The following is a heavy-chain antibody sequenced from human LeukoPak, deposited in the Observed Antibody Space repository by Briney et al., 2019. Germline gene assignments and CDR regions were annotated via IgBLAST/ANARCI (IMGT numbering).Heavy chain of an antibody. D-gene: IGHD7-27*01. CDR1: GGSISSSSYY. CDR3: ARRITGDLRYFDY. J-gene: IGHJ4*02. V-gene: IGHV4-39*01. CDR2: IYYSGST. Sequence: PSETLSLTCTVSGGSISSSSYYRGWIRQPPGKGLEWIGSIYYSGSTYYNPSLKSRVTISVDTSKNQFSLKLSSVTAADTAVYYCARRITGDLRYFDYWGQGTLVTVSS.